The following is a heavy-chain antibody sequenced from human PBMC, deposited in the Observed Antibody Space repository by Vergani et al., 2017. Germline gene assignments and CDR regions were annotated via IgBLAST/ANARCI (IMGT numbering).Heavy chain of an antibody. CDR3: ARALYYGSGFGYSYMDV. V-gene: IGHV4-39*07. D-gene: IGHD3-10*01. Sequence: QLQLQESGPGLVKPSETLSLTCTVSGGSISSSSYYWGWIRQPPGKGLEWIGSIYYSGSTYYNPSLKSRVTISADTSKNQFSLKLSSVTAADTAVYYCARALYYGSGFGYSYMDVWGKGTTVTVSS. J-gene: IGHJ6*03. CDR1: GGSISSSSYY. CDR2: IYYSGST.